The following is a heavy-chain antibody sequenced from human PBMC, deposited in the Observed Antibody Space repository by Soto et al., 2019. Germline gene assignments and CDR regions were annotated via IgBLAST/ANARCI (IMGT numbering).Heavy chain of an antibody. Sequence: PSETLSLTCTVSGGSISSSSYYWGWIRQPPGKGLEWIGSIYYSGSTYYNPSLKSRVTISVDTSKNQFSLKLSSVTAADTAVYYCASRDEDTAMVVDYWGQGTLVTVSS. CDR3: ASRDEDTAMVVDY. D-gene: IGHD5-18*01. J-gene: IGHJ4*02. CDR2: IYYSGST. V-gene: IGHV4-39*01. CDR1: GGSISSSSYY.